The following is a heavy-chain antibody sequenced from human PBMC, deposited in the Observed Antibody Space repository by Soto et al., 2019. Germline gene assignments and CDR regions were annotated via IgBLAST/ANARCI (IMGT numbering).Heavy chain of an antibody. CDR3: AREGEPQGPQHIVVVTAIHDAFDI. Sequence: ASMKVSCKASGYTFTSYAMNWVRQAPGQGLEWMGWINTSGGSTSYAQKFQGRVTMTRDTSTSTVYMELSSLRSEDTAVYYCAREGEPQGPQHIVVVTAIHDAFDIWGQGTMVTVSS. J-gene: IGHJ3*02. D-gene: IGHD2-21*02. V-gene: IGHV1-46*01. CDR1: GYTFTSYA. CDR2: INTSGGST.